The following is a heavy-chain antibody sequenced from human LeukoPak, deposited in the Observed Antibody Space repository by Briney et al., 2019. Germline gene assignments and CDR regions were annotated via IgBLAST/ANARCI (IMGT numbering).Heavy chain of an antibody. V-gene: IGHV3-66*01. D-gene: IGHD5-24*01. CDR1: GFTVSSSY. CDR2: IYSGGTT. CDR3: ARDRRDGYCSGH. J-gene: IGHJ4*02. Sequence: GGSLRLSCTGSGFTVSSSYMSWVRQTPGKGLEWVSGIYSGGTTYYADSVKGRVTISRDSSKNTLYLQMNSLRAEDTAVYYCARDRRDGYCSGHWGQGTLVTVSS.